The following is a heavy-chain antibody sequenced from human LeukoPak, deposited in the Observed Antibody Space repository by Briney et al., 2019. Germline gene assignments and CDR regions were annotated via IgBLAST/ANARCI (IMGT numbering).Heavy chain of an antibody. J-gene: IGHJ4*02. Sequence: PSETLSLTCAVSGYSISSGYYWGWLRQPPGKGLEWIGSIYHSGNTYYNPSLKGRVTISLGTSKNQLSLKLSSVTAADTAVYYCARLKDSSGYYPNYFDYWGQGTLVTVSS. CDR1: GYSISSGYY. D-gene: IGHD3-22*01. CDR3: ARLKDSSGYYPNYFDY. V-gene: IGHV4-38-2*01. CDR2: IYHSGNT.